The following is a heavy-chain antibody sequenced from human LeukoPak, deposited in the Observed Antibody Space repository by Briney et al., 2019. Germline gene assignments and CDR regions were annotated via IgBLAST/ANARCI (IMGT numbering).Heavy chain of an antibody. D-gene: IGHD6-13*01. J-gene: IGHJ4*02. CDR1: GFTFSSYA. CDR3: AKVSWANYFDY. V-gene: IGHV3-23*01. Sequence: GGSLRLSXAASGFTFSSYAMSWVRQAPGKGLEWVSGISGSGGNTQYADSVRGRFTISRDNSRNTVYLEMNSLRAEDTAIYYCAKVSWANYFDYWGQGTLVTVSS. CDR2: ISGSGGNT.